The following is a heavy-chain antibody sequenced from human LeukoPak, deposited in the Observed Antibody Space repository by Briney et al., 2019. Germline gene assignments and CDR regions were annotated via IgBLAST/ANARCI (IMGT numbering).Heavy chain of an antibody. Sequence: SETLSLTCTVSGYSISSGYYWGWIRQPPGKGLEWIGSIYHSGGTYYNPSLKSRVTISVDTSKNQSSLKLSSVTAADTAVYYCARDLGYYYGSGSYYSHFDYWGQGTLVTVSS. J-gene: IGHJ4*02. D-gene: IGHD3-10*01. CDR1: GYSISSGYY. CDR2: IYHSGGT. CDR3: ARDLGYYYGSGSYYSHFDY. V-gene: IGHV4-38-2*02.